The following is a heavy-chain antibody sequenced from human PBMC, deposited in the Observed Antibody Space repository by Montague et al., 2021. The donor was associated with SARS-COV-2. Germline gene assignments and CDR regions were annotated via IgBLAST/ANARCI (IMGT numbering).Heavy chain of an antibody. J-gene: IGHJ4*02. CDR2: TYYRSKWYN. CDR1: GDSVARDSAA. CDR3: ARTSASSDY. Sequence: CAISGDSVARDSAAWKWNKQSPSRGLGWLGRTYYRSKWYNDYAVSVKSRITINPDTSKSQISLQLNSVTPEDTAVYYCARTSASSDYWGQGTLVTVSS. V-gene: IGHV6-1*01. D-gene: IGHD1-26*01.